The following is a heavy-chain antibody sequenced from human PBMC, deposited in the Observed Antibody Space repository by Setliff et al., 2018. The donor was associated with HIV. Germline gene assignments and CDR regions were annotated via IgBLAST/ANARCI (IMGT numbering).Heavy chain of an antibody. D-gene: IGHD3-16*01. J-gene: IGHJ6*03. V-gene: IGHV3-49*01. CDR2: IRGTHNGATT. CDR3: GRVGGAAEPYYYFMDV. CDR1: GFSFRTYA. Sequence: GGSLRLSCAASGFSFRTYAMSWFRQAPGKGLEWVGFIRGTHNGATTDYAASVKGRFTVSRDSSKSSVYLQMDSLKTEDTAVYYCGRVGGAAEPYYYFMDVWGKGTTVTVSS.